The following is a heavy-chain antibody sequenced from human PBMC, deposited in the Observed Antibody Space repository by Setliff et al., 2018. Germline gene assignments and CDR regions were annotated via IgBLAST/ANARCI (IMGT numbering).Heavy chain of an antibody. D-gene: IGHD1-26*01. CDR2: INYSGST. CDR3: ATRKSSGRLYYMDV. CDR1: GGAVSGDY. Sequence: SETLSLICSVSGGAVSGDYWTWIRQPPGKGLEYIGYINYSGSTNYNPSLKSRVTISGDTSKNQASLRLSSVTAADTAVYYCATRKSSGRLYYMDVWGKGTTVTVSS. V-gene: IGHV4-59*02. J-gene: IGHJ6*03.